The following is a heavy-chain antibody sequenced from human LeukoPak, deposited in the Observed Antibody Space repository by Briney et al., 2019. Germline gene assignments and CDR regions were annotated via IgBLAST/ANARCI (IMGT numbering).Heavy chain of an antibody. D-gene: IGHD1-1*01. Sequence: GGSLRLSCAASGFTFSNYGMHWVRQTPGKGLEWVALISSDGSKNIYADSVKGRFTISRDNSKNTVYLQMNSLRAEDTAVYYCVKGLVQTTMSYSVDYWGQGALVTVSS. CDR2: ISSDGSKN. V-gene: IGHV3-30*18. CDR1: GFTFSNYG. CDR3: VKGLVQTTMSYSVDY. J-gene: IGHJ4*02.